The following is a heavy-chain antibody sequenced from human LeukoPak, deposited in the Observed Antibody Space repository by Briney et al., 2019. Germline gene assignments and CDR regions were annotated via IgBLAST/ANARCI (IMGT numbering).Heavy chain of an antibody. Sequence: SETLSLTCTVSGGSISSYYWSWIRQHPGKGLEWIGYIYYSGSTNYNPSLKSRVTISVDTSKNQFSLKLSSVTAADTAVYYCARGDPPAYYYMDVWGKGTTVTVSS. CDR2: IYYSGST. CDR1: GGSISSYY. CDR3: ARGDPPAYYYMDV. V-gene: IGHV4-59*01. D-gene: IGHD2-15*01. J-gene: IGHJ6*03.